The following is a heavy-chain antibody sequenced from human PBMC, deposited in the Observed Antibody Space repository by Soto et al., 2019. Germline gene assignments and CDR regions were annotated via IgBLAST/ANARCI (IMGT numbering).Heavy chain of an antibody. D-gene: IGHD3-10*01. CDR2: ISYDGSNK. J-gene: IGHJ6*02. Sequence: GGSLRLSCAASGFTFSSYAMHWVRQAPGKGLEWVAVISYDGSNKYYADSVKGRFTISRDNSKNTLYLQMNSLRAEDTAVYYCARDPPGWFGDGSMDVWGQGTTVTVSS. CDR1: GFTFSSYA. CDR3: ARDPPGWFGDGSMDV. V-gene: IGHV3-30-3*01.